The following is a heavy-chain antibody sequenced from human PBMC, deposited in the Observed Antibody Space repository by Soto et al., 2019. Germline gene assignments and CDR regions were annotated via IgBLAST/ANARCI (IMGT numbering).Heavy chain of an antibody. CDR2: NGWDNEK. J-gene: IGHJ6*03. D-gene: IGHD3-10*01. CDR3: ARGYYYGSGSLGYYMDV. Sequence: SCPTLVNPTQTLTLTCTFSGFSLSTSGMCVSWNRQPPGKALEWLARNGWDNEKKYNKSLKTRLTNSKDTSKKQVVLTMTNMDPVDTATYYCARGYYYGSGSLGYYMDVWGKGTTVTVSS. CDR1: GFSLSTSGMC. V-gene: IGHV2-70*11.